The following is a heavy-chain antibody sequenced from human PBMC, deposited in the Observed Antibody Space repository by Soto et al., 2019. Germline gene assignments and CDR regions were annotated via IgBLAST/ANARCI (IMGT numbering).Heavy chain of an antibody. CDR2: ISGDGTTI. J-gene: IGHJ1*01. V-gene: IGHV3-11*01. CDR3: ESDPYYYDSGF. D-gene: IGHD3-22*01. CDR1: GFRFSDHY. Sequence: PGGSLRLSCAASGFRFSDHYMTWIRQAPGKGLEWVSKISGDGTTIYYADSVKGRFTVSRDNAKNSVYLQMNSLRAEDTAVYYCESDPYYYDSGFWGQGTLVTVSS.